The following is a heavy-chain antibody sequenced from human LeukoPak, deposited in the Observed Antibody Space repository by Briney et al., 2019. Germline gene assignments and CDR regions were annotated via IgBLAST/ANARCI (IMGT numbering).Heavy chain of an antibody. J-gene: IGHJ3*02. D-gene: IGHD3-10*01. CDR2: IIPIFGTA. CDR3: ARNVLLWFGELTHDAFDI. Sequence: SVKVSCKASGGTFSSYAISWVRQAPGQGLEWMGGIIPIFGTANCAQKFQGRVTITADESTSTAYMELSSLRSEDTAVYYCARNVLLWFGELTHDAFDIWGQGTMVTVSS. V-gene: IGHV1-69*13. CDR1: GGTFSSYA.